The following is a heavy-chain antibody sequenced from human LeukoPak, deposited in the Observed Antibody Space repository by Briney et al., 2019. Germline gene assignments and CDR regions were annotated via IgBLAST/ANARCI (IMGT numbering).Heavy chain of an antibody. Sequence: SETLSLTCTVSGGSISSSNWWSWVRQPPGKGLEWIGEIYHSGSTNYNPSLKSRVTISVDKSKNQFSLKLSSVTAADTAVYYCVRLYSSSSWYYDYWGQGTLVTVSS. V-gene: IGHV4-4*02. CDR2: IYHSGST. CDR3: VRLYSSSSWYYDY. J-gene: IGHJ4*02. D-gene: IGHD6-13*01. CDR1: GGSISSSNW.